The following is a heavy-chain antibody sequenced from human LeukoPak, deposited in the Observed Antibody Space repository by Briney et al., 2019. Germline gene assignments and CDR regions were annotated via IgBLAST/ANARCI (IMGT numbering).Heavy chain of an antibody. CDR2: INEDGSNK. J-gene: IGHJ4*02. CDR1: GFSFSNFW. Sequence: GGSLRLSCAASGFSFSNFWMSWVRQAPGKGLEWVANINEDGSNKWHLGSVKGRFTVSRDNARNSLYLQMNSLRVEDTAVYYCTRVIVAVPGYFDYFDFWGQGVLVTVSS. D-gene: IGHD6-19*01. CDR3: TRVIVAVPGYFDYFDF. V-gene: IGHV3-7*01.